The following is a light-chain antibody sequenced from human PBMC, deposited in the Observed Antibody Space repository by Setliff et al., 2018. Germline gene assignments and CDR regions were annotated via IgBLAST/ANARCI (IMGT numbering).Light chain of an antibody. CDR2: DVS. Sequence: QSALTQPPSASGSPGQSVTISCTGTSSDVGGYNYVSWYQQHPGKAPKLVIYDVSKRPSGVSNRFSGSKSGNTASLTISGLQAEDEADYYCSSYTSSSTWVFGTGTKVTVL. J-gene: IGLJ1*01. CDR1: SSDVGGYNY. V-gene: IGLV2-14*01. CDR3: SSYTSSSTWV.